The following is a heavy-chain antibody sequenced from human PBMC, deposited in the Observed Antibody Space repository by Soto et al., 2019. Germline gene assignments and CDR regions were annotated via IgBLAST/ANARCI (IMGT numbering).Heavy chain of an antibody. J-gene: IGHJ4*02. CDR1: GFTFSSYA. Sequence: GSLRLSCAASGFTFSSYAISWVRQAPGKGLEWVSAISGSGGSTYYADSVKGRFTISRDNSKNTLYLQMNSLRAEDTAVYYCAKGGYSYGTFDYWGQGTLVTVSS. CDR3: AKGGYSYGTFDY. D-gene: IGHD5-18*01. CDR2: ISGSGGST. V-gene: IGHV3-23*01.